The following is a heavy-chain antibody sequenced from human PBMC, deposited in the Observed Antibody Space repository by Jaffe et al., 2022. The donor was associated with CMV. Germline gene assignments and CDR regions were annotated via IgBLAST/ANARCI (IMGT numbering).Heavy chain of an antibody. V-gene: IGHV5-51*01. D-gene: IGHD3-3*01. J-gene: IGHJ4*02. Sequence: EVQLVQSGAEVKKPGESLKISCKGSGYSFTSYWIGWVRQMPGKGLEWMGIIYPGDSDTRYSPSFQGQVTISADKSISTAYLQWSSLKASDTAMYYCARHPPTTIFGVVTLNYFDYWGQGTLVTVSS. CDR3: ARHPPTTIFGVVTLNYFDY. CDR1: GYSFTSYW. CDR2: IYPGDSDT.